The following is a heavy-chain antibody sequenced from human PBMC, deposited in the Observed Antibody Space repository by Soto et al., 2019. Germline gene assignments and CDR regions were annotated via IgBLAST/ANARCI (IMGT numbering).Heavy chain of an antibody. CDR1: GFTFSSYW. V-gene: IGHV3-7*05. Sequence: GGSLRLSCAASGFTFSSYWMSWVRQAPGKGLEWVANIKQDGSEKYYVDSVKGRFTISRDNAKNSLYLQMNSLRAEDTAVYYCTADRAEMPTITIAYWGQGSLVTVSS. CDR2: IKQDGSEK. CDR3: TADRAEMPTITIAY. D-gene: IGHD3-3*01. J-gene: IGHJ4*02.